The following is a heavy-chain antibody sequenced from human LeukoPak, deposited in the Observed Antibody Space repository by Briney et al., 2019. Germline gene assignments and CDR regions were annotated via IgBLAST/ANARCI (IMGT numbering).Heavy chain of an antibody. CDR2: ISYDGSNK. CDR1: GFTFSSYA. CDR3: ATLYYDFWSGYTFDY. D-gene: IGHD3-3*01. V-gene: IGHV3-30*04. J-gene: IGHJ4*02. Sequence: SGGSLRLSCAASGFTFSSYAMHWVRQAPGKGLEWVAVISYDGSNKYYADSVKGRFTISRDNSKNTLYLKMNSLRAEDTAVYYCATLYYDFWSGYTFDYWGQGTLVTVSS.